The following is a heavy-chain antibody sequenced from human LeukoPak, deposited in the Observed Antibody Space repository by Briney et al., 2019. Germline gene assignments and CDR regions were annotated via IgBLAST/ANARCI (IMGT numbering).Heavy chain of an antibody. CDR1: GGSFSGYY. J-gene: IGHJ4*02. Sequence: SETLSLTCAVYGGSFSGYYWSWIRQPPGKGLEWIGEINHSGSTNYNPSLKSRVTISVDTSKNRFSLKLSSVTAADTAVYYCARGQIYCGGDCYSRDFDYWGQGTLVTVSS. CDR2: INHSGST. CDR3: ARGQIYCGGDCYSRDFDY. V-gene: IGHV4-34*01. D-gene: IGHD2-21*02.